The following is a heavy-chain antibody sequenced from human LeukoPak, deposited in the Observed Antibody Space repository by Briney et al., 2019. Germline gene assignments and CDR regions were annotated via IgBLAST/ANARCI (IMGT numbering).Heavy chain of an antibody. CDR3: ARSYGDSFLFDY. CDR2: IYHSGST. V-gene: IGHV4-30-2*01. J-gene: IGHJ4*02. Sequence: PSQTLSLTCAVSGGSISSGGYSWSWIRQPPGTGLEWIGYIYHSGSTYYNPSLKSRVTISVDRSKNQFSLKLSSVTAADTAVYYCARSYGDSFLFDYWGQGTLVTVSS. D-gene: IGHD4-17*01. CDR1: GGSISSGGYS.